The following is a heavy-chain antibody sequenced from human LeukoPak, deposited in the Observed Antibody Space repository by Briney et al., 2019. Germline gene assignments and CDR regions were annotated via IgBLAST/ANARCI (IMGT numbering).Heavy chain of an antibody. CDR2: VNHGGST. V-gene: IGHV4-34*01. J-gene: IGHJ4*02. Sequence: PSETLSLTCAVYGGSFSGYYWSWIRQPPGKRLEWIGRVNHGGSTNYNPSLKSRVTLSADTSKNQFSLNLNSVTAADAAVYYCARGTYDSSGYYFYFDYWGQGILVTVSS. CDR3: ARGTYDSSGYYFYFDY. CDR1: GGSFSGYY. D-gene: IGHD3-22*01.